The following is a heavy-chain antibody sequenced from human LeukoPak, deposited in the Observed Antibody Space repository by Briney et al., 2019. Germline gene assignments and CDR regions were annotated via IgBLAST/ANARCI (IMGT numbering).Heavy chain of an antibody. J-gene: IGHJ4*02. CDR2: IYYSGST. CDR3: ATLNLYGDYA. V-gene: IGHV4-59*08. Sequence: SETLSLTCAVYGGSFSSYYWSWIRQPPGKGLEWIGYIYYSGSTNYNPSLKSRVTISVDTSKNQFSLKLSSVTAADTAVYYCATLNLYGDYAWGQGTLVTVSS. CDR1: GGSFSSYY. D-gene: IGHD4-17*01.